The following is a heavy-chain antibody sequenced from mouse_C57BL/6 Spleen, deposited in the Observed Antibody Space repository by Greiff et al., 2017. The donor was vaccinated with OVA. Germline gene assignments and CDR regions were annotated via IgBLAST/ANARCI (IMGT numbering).Heavy chain of an antibody. CDR2: IWSGGST. Sequence: QVQLKESGPGLVQPSQSLSITCTVSGFSLTSYGVHWVRQSPGQGLEWLGVIWSGGSTDYNAAFITRLSISKDNSKIQVFFKMNSLQADDTAIYYCAICYYDDDESLYYAMDYWGQGTSVTVSS. J-gene: IGHJ4*01. V-gene: IGHV2-2*01. D-gene: IGHD2-4*01. CDR1: GFSLTSYG. CDR3: AICYYDDDESLYYAMDY.